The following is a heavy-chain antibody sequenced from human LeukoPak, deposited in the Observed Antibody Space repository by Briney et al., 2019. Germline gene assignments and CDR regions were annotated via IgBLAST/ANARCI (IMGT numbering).Heavy chain of an antibody. J-gene: IGHJ3*02. Sequence: SETLSLTCTVSGGSISSGSYYWSWIRQPPGKGLEWIGYIYYSGSTNYNPSLKSRVTISVDTSKNQFSLKVSSVTAADTAVYYCARSGYSYGADAFDIWGQGTMVTVSS. V-gene: IGHV4-61*01. CDR2: IYYSGST. CDR1: GGSISSGSYY. CDR3: ARSGYSYGADAFDI. D-gene: IGHD5-18*01.